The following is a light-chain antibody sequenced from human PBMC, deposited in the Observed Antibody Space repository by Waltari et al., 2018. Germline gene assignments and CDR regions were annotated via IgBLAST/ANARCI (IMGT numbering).Light chain of an antibody. CDR1: QHVSRA. Sequence: EIVLTHSPGTLALSPGERATLACRAIQHVSRALAWYQQKPGQAPRLLIYGASNRATGVPDRFSGSGSGTDFSLTISRLDPEDVAVYYCQHYERLPATFGQGTKVEIK. J-gene: IGKJ1*01. V-gene: IGKV3-20*01. CDR3: QHYERLPAT. CDR2: GAS.